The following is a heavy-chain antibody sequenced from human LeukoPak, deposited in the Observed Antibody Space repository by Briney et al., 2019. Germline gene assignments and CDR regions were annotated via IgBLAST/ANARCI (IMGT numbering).Heavy chain of an antibody. J-gene: IGHJ4*02. CDR2: IYPGDSAT. CDR3: ARLGTSATFFDY. V-gene: IGHV5-51*01. Sequence: GESLNISCKGSGYSFVRNWSGWVRQLPGKGLEWMAIIYPGDSATRYSTSFQGQATISADKSISTAYLQWSSLKASDTAMYYCARLGTSATFFDYWGQGTLVTVSS. D-gene: IGHD2-15*01. CDR1: GYSFVRNW.